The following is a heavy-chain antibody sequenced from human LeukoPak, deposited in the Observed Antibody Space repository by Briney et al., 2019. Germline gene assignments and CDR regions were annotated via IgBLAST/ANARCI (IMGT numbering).Heavy chain of an antibody. CDR3: ARGFSCGGDCYSGQDAFDI. D-gene: IGHD2-21*02. Sequence: SQTLSLTCAVSGGSLSSGGYSWSWIRQPPGTGLEWIGYIYHSGSTYYNPSLKSRVTISVDRSKNQFSLKLSSVTAADTAVYYCARGFSCGGDCYSGQDAFDIWGQGTMVTVSS. J-gene: IGHJ3*02. CDR1: GGSLSSGGYS. CDR2: IYHSGST. V-gene: IGHV4-30-2*01.